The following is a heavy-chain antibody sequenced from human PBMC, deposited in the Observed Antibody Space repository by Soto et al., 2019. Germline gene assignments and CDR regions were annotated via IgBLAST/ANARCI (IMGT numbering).Heavy chain of an antibody. CDR3: ARALVGARPLDY. Sequence: GGSLRLSCAASGFTFSSYWMHWVRQAPGKGLVWVSRINSDGSSTSYADSVKGRFTISRDSAKNTLYLQMNSLRAEDTAVYYCARALVGARPLDYWGQGTLVTVSS. CDR2: INSDGSST. D-gene: IGHD1-26*01. CDR1: GFTFSSYW. J-gene: IGHJ4*02. V-gene: IGHV3-74*01.